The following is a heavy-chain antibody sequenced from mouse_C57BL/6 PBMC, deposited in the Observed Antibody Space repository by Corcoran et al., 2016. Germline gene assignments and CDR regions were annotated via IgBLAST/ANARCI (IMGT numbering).Heavy chain of an antibody. D-gene: IGHD1-1*01. J-gene: IGHJ2*01. CDR1: GYTFTTYG. CDR3: ARSLITTVVAPSFDY. V-gene: IGHV9-3*01. Sequence: QIQLVQSGPELKKPGETVKISCKASGYTFTTYGMSWVKQAPGKGLKWMGWINTYSGVPTYADDFKGRFAFSLETSASTAYLQINNLKNEDTATYFCARSLITTVVAPSFDYWGQGTTLTVSS. CDR2: INTYSGVP.